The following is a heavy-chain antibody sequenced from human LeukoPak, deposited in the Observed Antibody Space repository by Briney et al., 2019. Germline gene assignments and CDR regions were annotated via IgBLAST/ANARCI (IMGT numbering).Heavy chain of an antibody. Sequence: GESLKISCKGSGYSFTSYWIGWVRQVPGKGLEWMGIIYPGDSDTRYSPSFQGQVTISADKSISTAYLQWSSLKASDTAMYYCARRPRSNYYYDSSGYPGDYFDYWGQGTLVTVSS. D-gene: IGHD3-22*01. CDR1: GYSFTSYW. J-gene: IGHJ4*02. CDR3: ARRPRSNYYYDSSGYPGDYFDY. V-gene: IGHV5-51*01. CDR2: IYPGDSDT.